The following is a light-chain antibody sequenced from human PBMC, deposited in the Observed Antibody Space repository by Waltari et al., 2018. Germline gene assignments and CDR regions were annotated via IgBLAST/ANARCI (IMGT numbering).Light chain of an antibody. CDR1: SSDIGGYNY. J-gene: IGLJ2*01. CDR2: DVS. Sequence: QSALTQPASVSGSPGQSITISYIGTSSDIGGYNYLSWYQQHPGKVPNLMIYDVSNRPSWVANRFSAAKSGNTASLTISGLQAEDEADYYCSSFASNRDVRFGGGTKLTVL. V-gene: IGLV2-14*03. CDR3: SSFASNRDVR.